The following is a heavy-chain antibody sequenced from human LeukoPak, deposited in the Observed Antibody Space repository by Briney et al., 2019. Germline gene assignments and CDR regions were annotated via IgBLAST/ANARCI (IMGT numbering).Heavy chain of an antibody. CDR2: VHYSGSI. D-gene: IGHD2-2*01. CDR3: ARKRSRITYFDD. V-gene: IGHV4-28*05. J-gene: IGHJ4*02. Sequence: SDTLSLTCDVSGYSIRSDNWWGWIRQPPGKGLEWIGYVHYSGSIYSNPSLKSRVTMSVDASRNQFSLKLTSVTPEDTAVYYCARKRSRITYFDDWGQGTLVTVSS. CDR1: GYSIRSDNW.